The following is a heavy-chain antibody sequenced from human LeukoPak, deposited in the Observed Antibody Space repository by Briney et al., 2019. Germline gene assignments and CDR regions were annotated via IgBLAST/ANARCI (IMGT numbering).Heavy chain of an antibody. D-gene: IGHD4-11*01. J-gene: IGHJ4*02. V-gene: IGHV1-2*02. Sequence: GASVKVSCKTSGHTFTDYYIHWVRQAPGQGLEWMGWINPDSGETKSAKKFQGRVTMTGDTSISTAYMELSRVTSDDTAVYYCARDRDYSKTERGFDYWGQGTLVTVPS. CDR2: INPDSGET. CDR1: GHTFTDYY. CDR3: ARDRDYSKTERGFDY.